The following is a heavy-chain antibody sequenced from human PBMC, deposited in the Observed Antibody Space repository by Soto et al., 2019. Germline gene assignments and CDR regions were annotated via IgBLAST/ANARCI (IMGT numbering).Heavy chain of an antibody. V-gene: IGHV3-21*01. D-gene: IGHD1-7*01. CDR2: ISSSSSYI. J-gene: IGHJ6*02. Sequence: GGSLRLSCAASGFTFSSYSMNWVRQAPGKGLEWVSSISSSSSYIYYADSVKGRFTISRDNAKNSLYLQMISLRAEDTAVYYCARDCLVIGLELPHGGMDVWGQGTTVTVSS. CDR3: ARDCLVIGLELPHGGMDV. CDR1: GFTFSSYS.